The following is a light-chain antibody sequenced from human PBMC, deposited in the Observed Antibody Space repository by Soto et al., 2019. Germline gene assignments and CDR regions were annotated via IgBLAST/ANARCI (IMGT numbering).Light chain of an antibody. V-gene: IGLV2-14*03. J-gene: IGLJ1*01. CDR1: SSDVGTYNY. CDR2: DVT. CDR3: NSYTTSKSYV. Sequence: QSALTQPASVSGSPGQSITISCTGTSSDVGTYNYVSWYQQHPGKAPKLMIYDVTHRPSGVSNRFSGSKSGNTASLTISGLQAEDEADYYCNSYTTSKSYVFGTGTKLTVL.